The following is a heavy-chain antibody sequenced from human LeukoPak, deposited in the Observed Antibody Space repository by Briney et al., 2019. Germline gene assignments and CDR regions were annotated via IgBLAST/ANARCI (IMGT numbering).Heavy chain of an antibody. D-gene: IGHD3-10*01. V-gene: IGHV3-64*01. CDR3: ARESFGELLYYFDY. J-gene: IGHJ4*02. Sequence: GRSLRLSCAASGFTFDDYAMHWVRQAPGKGLEYVSAISSNGGSTYYANSVKGRFTISRDNSKNTLYLQMGSLRAEDMAVYYCARESFGELLYYFDYWGQGTLVTVSS. CDR1: GFTFDDYA. CDR2: ISSNGGST.